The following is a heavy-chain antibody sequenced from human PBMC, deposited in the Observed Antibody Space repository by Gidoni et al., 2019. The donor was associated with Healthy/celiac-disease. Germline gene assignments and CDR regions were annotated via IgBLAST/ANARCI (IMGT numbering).Heavy chain of an antibody. V-gene: IGHV4-31*03. J-gene: IGHJ3*02. CDR1: GGSFSSGGYY. CDR2: IYYSGST. CDR3: AREGEGGVGATPRVLDAFDI. D-gene: IGHD1-26*01. Sequence: QVQLQESGPGLVKPSQTLSLTCTVAGGSFSSGGYYWSWIRQHPRKGLEWIGYIYYSGSTYYTPSLKSRFTISVDTSNTPFSLKLSSVPAADTAVYYCAREGEGGVGATPRVLDAFDIWGQGTMVTVSS.